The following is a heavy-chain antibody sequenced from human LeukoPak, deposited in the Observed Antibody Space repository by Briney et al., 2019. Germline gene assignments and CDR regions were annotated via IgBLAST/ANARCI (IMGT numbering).Heavy chain of an antibody. CDR3: ARVLEQQLGPNWFDP. CDR1: GFTFSTYS. Sequence: PGGSLRLSCAASGFTFSTYSMSWVRQAPGKGLGWVSFISTTGTTIYYADSLKGRFTISRDNAKNSLYLQMNSLRAEDTAVYYCARVLEQQLGPNWFDPWGQGTLVTVSS. D-gene: IGHD6-13*01. CDR2: ISTTGTTI. J-gene: IGHJ5*02. V-gene: IGHV3-48*01.